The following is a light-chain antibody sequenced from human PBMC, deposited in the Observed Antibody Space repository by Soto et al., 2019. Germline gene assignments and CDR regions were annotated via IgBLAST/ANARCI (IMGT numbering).Light chain of an antibody. Sequence: EIVSTQSPGTLSLSPGERATLSCRASESVTSSYLAWYQHKPGQAPRLLIYGASSRATGIPDRFSGSGSGTDFTLTISRLEPEDFAVYYCQQYGRSPRTFGQGTKVEIK. CDR1: ESVTSSY. CDR2: GAS. CDR3: QQYGRSPRT. J-gene: IGKJ1*01. V-gene: IGKV3-20*01.